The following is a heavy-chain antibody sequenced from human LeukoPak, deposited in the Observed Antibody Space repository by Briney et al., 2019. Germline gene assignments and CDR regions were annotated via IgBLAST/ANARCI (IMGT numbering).Heavy chain of an antibody. J-gene: IGHJ4*02. Sequence: GGSLRLSCAASGFTFSSYAMSWVRQAPGKGLEWVSAISGSGGSTYYADSVKGRFTISRDNSKNTLYLQMNSLRAEDTAVYHCAKDQDSSGWYAPLDYWGQGTLVTVSS. D-gene: IGHD6-19*01. CDR1: GFTFSSYA. CDR2: ISGSGGST. CDR3: AKDQDSSGWYAPLDY. V-gene: IGHV3-23*01.